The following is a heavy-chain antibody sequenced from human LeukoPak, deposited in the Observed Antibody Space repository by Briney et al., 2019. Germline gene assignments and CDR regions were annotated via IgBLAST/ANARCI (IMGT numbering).Heavy chain of an antibody. Sequence: PSETLSLTCTVSGYSISSGYYWGWIRQPPGKGLEWIGSIYHSGSTYYNPSLKSRVTISVDTSKNQFSLKLSSVTAADTAVYYCARYIAAAGSFDYWGQGTLVTVSS. V-gene: IGHV4-38-2*02. CDR3: ARYIAAAGSFDY. J-gene: IGHJ4*02. D-gene: IGHD6-13*01. CDR2: IYHSGST. CDR1: GYSISSGYY.